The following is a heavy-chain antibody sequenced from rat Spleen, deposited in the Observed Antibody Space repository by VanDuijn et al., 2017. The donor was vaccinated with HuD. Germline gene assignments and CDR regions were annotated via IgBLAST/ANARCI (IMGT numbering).Heavy chain of an antibody. CDR2: INSAGNT. Sequence: EVQLQESGPGLVKPSQSLSLTCSVTGNSIANGYRWNWIRRFPGNKLEWMGYINSAGNTLYNPSLKSRISITRDTSKNQFFLQVNSVTTEDTATYYCARSDGTHYYLPFIDWGQGTQVTVSS. D-gene: IGHD1-12*02. CDR1: GNSIANGYR. J-gene: IGHJ3*01. CDR3: ARSDGTHYYLPFID. V-gene: IGHV3-3*01.